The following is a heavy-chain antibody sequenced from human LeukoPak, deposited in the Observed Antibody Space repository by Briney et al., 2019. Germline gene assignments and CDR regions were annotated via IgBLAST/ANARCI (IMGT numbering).Heavy chain of an antibody. D-gene: IGHD3-3*01. Sequence: SETLSLTCTVSGGSISSSSYYWGWIRQPPGKGLEWIGSIYYSGSTYYNPSLKSRVTISVDTSKNQFSLKLSSVTAADTAVYYCASNTLFLEWLLPDHWGQGTLVTVSS. J-gene: IGHJ4*02. CDR2: IYYSGST. CDR1: GGSISSSSYY. CDR3: ASNTLFLEWLLPDH. V-gene: IGHV4-39*01.